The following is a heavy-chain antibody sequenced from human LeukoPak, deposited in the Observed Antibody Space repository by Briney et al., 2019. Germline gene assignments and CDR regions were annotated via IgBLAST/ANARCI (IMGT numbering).Heavy chain of an antibody. Sequence: GGSLRLSCAASGFTFSSYGMHWVRQAPGKGLEWVAVISYDGSNKYYADSVKGRFTISRDNSKNTLYLQMNSLRAEDTAVYYCAKDGEMATIRFQYWGQGTLVTVSS. CDR2: ISYDGSNK. D-gene: IGHD5-24*01. J-gene: IGHJ4*02. CDR1: GFTFSSYG. V-gene: IGHV3-30*18. CDR3: AKDGEMATIRFQY.